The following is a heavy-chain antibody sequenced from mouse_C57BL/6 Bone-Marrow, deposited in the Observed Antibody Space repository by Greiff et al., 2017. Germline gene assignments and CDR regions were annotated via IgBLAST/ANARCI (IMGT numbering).Heavy chain of an antibody. D-gene: IGHD2-5*01. CDR2: IDPANGNT. Sequence: DVQLQQSVAELVRPGASVKLSCTASGFNITNTYMHWVKQRPEQGLEWIGRIDPANGNTKYAAQFQGKATITAETSSNPAYLQISRLTSEYAVIYCCATYSNCEFAYWGTGTLVTVSA. CDR1: GFNITNTY. V-gene: IGHV14-3*01. J-gene: IGHJ3*01. CDR3: ATYSNCEFAY.